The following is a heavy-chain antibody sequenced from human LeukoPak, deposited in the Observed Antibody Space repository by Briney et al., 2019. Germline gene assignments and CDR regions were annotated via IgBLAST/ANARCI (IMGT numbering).Heavy chain of an antibody. V-gene: IGHV3-69-1*02. CDR3: ARDPHITMIVVVIPDY. D-gene: IGHD3-22*01. Sequence: GGSLRPSCAASGFTFSDYYMNWVRQAPGKGLEWVSSISSSSTIYYADSVKGRFTISRDNAKNSLYLQMNSLRAEDTAVYYCARDPHITMIVVVIPDYWGQGTLVTVSS. J-gene: IGHJ4*02. CDR1: GFTFSDYY. CDR2: ISSSSTI.